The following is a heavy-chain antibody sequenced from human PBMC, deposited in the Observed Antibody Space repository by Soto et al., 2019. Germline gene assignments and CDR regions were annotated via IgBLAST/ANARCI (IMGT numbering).Heavy chain of an antibody. CDR3: VKQAHDLDGVAFDY. D-gene: IGHD3-3*01. CDR1: GFTFSIFA. J-gene: IGHJ4*02. CDR2: ISGSGGST. V-gene: IGHV3-23*01. Sequence: AGGSLRLSCAASGFTFSIFAMSWVRQSPGKGLEWVSTISGSGGSTYYADAVKGRFTISRDNSMGTLYLQMKSLRVGDTAIYYCVKQAHDLDGVAFDYWGQGTQVTVSS.